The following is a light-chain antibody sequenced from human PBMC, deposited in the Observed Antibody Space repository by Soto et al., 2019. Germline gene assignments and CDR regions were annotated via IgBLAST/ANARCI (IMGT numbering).Light chain of an antibody. CDR1: QSVSSSY. J-gene: IGKJ3*01. CDR2: GAS. Sequence: LTQWPATLSLTPGERATLSCRASQSVSSSYLVWYQQKPGQAPRLLIYGASKRATGVPNRFSGSGSGTDFTLTISRLESEDFAVYYCQHYTASPFTFRPGTKVD. CDR3: QHYTASPFT. V-gene: IGKV3-20*01.